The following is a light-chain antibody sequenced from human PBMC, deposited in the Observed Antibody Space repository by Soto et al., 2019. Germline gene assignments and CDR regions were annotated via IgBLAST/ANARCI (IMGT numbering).Light chain of an antibody. J-gene: IGLJ3*02. V-gene: IGLV4-69*01. Sequence: QLVLIQSPSASASLGASVKLTCTLSSGHSNYAIAWHQQQPEKGPRYLMKLNSDGSHTKGDVIPDRFSGSSSGAERYLTISSLQSEDEADYYCQTWGSGIHWVFGGGTKLTVL. CDR1: SGHSNYA. CDR3: QTWGSGIHWV. CDR2: LNSDGSH.